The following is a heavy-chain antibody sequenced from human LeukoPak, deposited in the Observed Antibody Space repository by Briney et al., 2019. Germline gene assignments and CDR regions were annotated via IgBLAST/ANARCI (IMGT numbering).Heavy chain of an antibody. CDR3: ATKAREAPE. V-gene: IGHV3-11*01. Sequence: GGSLRLSCATSGFSFSDNYMSWIRQAPGKGVQWLSYISGDGYDINYADSVKGRFTVARDNAKNALYLQMNSLGVEDTAIYYCATKAREAPEWGQGTLVTVSS. CDR2: ISGDGYDI. D-gene: IGHD1/OR15-1a*01. CDR1: GFSFSDNY. J-gene: IGHJ4*02.